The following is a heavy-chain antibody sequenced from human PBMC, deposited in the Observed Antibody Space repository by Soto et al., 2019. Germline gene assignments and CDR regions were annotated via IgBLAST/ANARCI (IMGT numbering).Heavy chain of an antibody. Sequence: QVQLVESGGGVVQPGRSLRLSCAASGFTFSSYGMHWVRQAPGKGLEWVAVISYDGSNKYYADSVKGRFTISRDNSKNTLYLQMNSLRAEDTAVYYCAIGNRFLEWLGLDYWGQGTLVTVSS. J-gene: IGHJ4*02. CDR2: ISYDGSNK. V-gene: IGHV3-30*03. D-gene: IGHD3-3*01. CDR1: GFTFSSYG. CDR3: AIGNRFLEWLGLDY.